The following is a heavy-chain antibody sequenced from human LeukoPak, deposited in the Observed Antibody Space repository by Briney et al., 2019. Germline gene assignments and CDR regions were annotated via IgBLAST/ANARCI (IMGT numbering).Heavy chain of an antibody. CDR3: ARENNFGSGMDV. CDR1: GFTFSSYS. Sequence: GGSLRLSCAASGFTFSSYSMNWVRQAPGKGLEWVSSISSSSSYIYYADSVKGRFTISRDNSKNTLYLQMNSLRAEDTAVYYCARENNFGSGMDVWGQGTTVTVSS. CDR2: ISSSSSYI. J-gene: IGHJ6*02. V-gene: IGHV3-21*04. D-gene: IGHD3-10*01.